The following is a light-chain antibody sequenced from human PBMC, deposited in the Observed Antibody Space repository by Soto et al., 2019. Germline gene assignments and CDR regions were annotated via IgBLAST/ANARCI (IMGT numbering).Light chain of an antibody. V-gene: IGKV3-15*01. Sequence: EIVITQSPATLSVTTGERATLSCRASQSFNSIYLAWYQQEPGQAPRLLIYGASTRATGIPARFSGSGSGTEFTLTISSLQSEDFAVYFCQQYKNLPPITFGQGTRLEIK. J-gene: IGKJ5*01. CDR3: QQYKNLPPIT. CDR2: GAS. CDR1: QSFNSIY.